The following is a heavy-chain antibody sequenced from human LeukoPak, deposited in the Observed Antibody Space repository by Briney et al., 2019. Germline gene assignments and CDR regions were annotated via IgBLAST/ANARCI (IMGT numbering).Heavy chain of an antibody. D-gene: IGHD3-10*01. CDR2: ISSSSSYI. V-gene: IGHV3-21*01. Sequence: GGSLRPSCAASGFAFSSYSMNWVRQAPGKGLEWVSSISSSSSYIYYADSVKGRFTISRDNAKNSLYLQMNSLRAEDTAVYYCARAGYYGSGSYIDYWGQGTLVTVSS. CDR1: GFAFSSYS. CDR3: ARAGYYGSGSYIDY. J-gene: IGHJ4*02.